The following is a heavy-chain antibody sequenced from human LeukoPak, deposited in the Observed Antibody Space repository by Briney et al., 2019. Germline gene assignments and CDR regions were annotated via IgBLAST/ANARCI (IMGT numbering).Heavy chain of an antibody. V-gene: IGHV5-51*01. J-gene: IGHJ4*02. CDR3: ARGRSRYYDFWSGYYPFDH. CDR1: GYSFTSYW. CDR2: IYPGDSDT. D-gene: IGHD3-3*01. Sequence: GESLKISCKGSGYSFTSYWIGWVRQMPGKGLEWMGIIYPGDSDTRYSPSFQGQVTISADKSISTAYLQWSSLKASDTAMYYCARGRSRYYDFWSGYYPFDHWGQGTLVTVSS.